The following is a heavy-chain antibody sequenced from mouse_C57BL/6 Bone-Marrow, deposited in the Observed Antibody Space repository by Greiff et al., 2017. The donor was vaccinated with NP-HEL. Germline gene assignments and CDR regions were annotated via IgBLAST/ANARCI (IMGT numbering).Heavy chain of an antibody. D-gene: IGHD2-1*01. Sequence: QVTLKESGPGILQPSQTLSLTCSFSGFSLSTFGMGVGWIRQPSGKGLEWLAHIWWDDDKYYNPALKSRLTISKDTSKNQVFLKIANVDTAETATYYCARPWEVRLGYFDVWGTGTTVTVSS. CDR2: IWWDDDK. J-gene: IGHJ1*03. CDR3: ARPWEVRLGYFDV. V-gene: IGHV8-8*01. CDR1: GFSLSTFGMG.